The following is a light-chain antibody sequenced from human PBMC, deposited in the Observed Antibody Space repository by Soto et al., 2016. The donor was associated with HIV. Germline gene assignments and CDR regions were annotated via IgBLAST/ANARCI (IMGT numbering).Light chain of an antibody. CDR2: DDS. CDR3: QVWDSSSDHWV. CDR1: KIGSKS. V-gene: IGLV3-21*03. J-gene: IGLJ3*02. Sequence: SYVLTQPPSVSVAPGKTASITCGGDKIGSKSVHWYQQKPGQAPVLVVYDDSDRPSGIPERFSGSNSGNTATLTISRVEAGDEADYYCQVWDSSSDHWVFGGGTKLTVL.